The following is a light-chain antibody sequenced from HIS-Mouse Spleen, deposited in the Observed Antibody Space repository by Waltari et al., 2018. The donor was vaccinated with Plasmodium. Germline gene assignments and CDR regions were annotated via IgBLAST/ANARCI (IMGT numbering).Light chain of an antibody. J-gene: IGLJ1*01. CDR1: KLGDKY. V-gene: IGLV3-1*01. Sequence: SYELTQPPSVSVSPGQTASITCSGDKLGDKYACWYQQKPGQSPVLVIYQDSKRPSGSPVRFSGSNSGNTAPLTISGTQAMDEADYYCQAWDSSTDDVFGTGTKVTVL. CDR2: QDS. CDR3: QAWDSSTDDV.